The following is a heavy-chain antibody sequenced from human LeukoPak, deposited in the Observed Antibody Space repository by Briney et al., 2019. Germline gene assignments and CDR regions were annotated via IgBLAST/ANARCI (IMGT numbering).Heavy chain of an antibody. D-gene: IGHD3-3*01. V-gene: IGHV3-53*01. Sequence: GGSLRLSCAASGFTVSSNYMSWVRQAPGKGLEWVSVIYSGGSTYYADSVKGRFTISRDNSKNTLYLQMNSLRAEDTAVCYCARDLNYDFWSGYPHYGMDVWGQGTTVTVSS. CDR1: GFTVSSNY. CDR2: IYSGGST. CDR3: ARDLNYDFWSGYPHYGMDV. J-gene: IGHJ6*02.